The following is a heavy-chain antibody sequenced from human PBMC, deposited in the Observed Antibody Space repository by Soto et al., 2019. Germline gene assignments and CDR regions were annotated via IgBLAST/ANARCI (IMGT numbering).Heavy chain of an antibody. J-gene: IGHJ6*02. Sequence: GSLRLSCAASGFTFSSYGMHWVRQAPGKGLEWVAVIWYDGSNKYYADSVKGRFTISRDNSKNTLYLQMNSLRAEDTAVYYCARDGLVGYGMDVWGQGTTVTVSS. CDR2: IWYDGSNK. CDR1: GFTFSSYG. CDR3: ARDGLVGYGMDV. D-gene: IGHD3-22*01. V-gene: IGHV3-33*01.